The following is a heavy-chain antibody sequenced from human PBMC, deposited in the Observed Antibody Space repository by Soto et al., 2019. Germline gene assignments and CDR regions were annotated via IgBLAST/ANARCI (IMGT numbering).Heavy chain of an antibody. CDR2: INPNSGGT. CDR1: GYSFTGYY. Sequence: ASVKVSGKASGYSFTGYYMHWVRQAPGQGLEWMGWINPNSGGTNYAQKFQGRVTMTRDTSISTAYMELGRLRSDDTAVYYCARLGRYFDWLPYGMDVWGQGTTVTVSS. V-gene: IGHV1-2*02. CDR3: ARLGRYFDWLPYGMDV. J-gene: IGHJ6*02. D-gene: IGHD3-9*01.